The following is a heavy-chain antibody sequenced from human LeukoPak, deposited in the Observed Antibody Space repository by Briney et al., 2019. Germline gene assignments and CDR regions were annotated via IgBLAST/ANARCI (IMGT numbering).Heavy chain of an antibody. Sequence: SQTLPLTCTVSGGSISSSSYYWGWIRQPPRNGLEWIGSTYYSGSTYYNPSLESRVTISVDTSKNQFSLQLSSVTAADTAVYYCASAGSYSVDYWGQGTLVTVSS. V-gene: IGHV4-39*01. J-gene: IGHJ4*02. CDR1: GGSISSSSYY. D-gene: IGHD1-26*01. CDR3: ASAGSYSVDY. CDR2: TYYSGST.